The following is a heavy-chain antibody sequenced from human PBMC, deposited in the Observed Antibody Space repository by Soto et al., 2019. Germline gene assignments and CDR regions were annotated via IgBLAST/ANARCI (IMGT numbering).Heavy chain of an antibody. Sequence: EVQLLESGGGLVQPGGSLRLSCAASGFTFSSYAMSWVRQAPGKGLEWVSAISGSGGSTYYADSVKGRFTISRDNSKNTLYLQMNSLRAEDTAVYYCAKVSQGYCSSTSCYKGGWYYGMDVWGQGTTVTVSS. CDR3: AKVSQGYCSSTSCYKGGWYYGMDV. D-gene: IGHD2-2*02. J-gene: IGHJ6*02. V-gene: IGHV3-23*01. CDR1: GFTFSSYA. CDR2: ISGSGGST.